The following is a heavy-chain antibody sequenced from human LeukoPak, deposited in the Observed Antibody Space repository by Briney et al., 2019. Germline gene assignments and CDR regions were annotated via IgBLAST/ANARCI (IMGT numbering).Heavy chain of an antibody. CDR1: GFTFSSYS. CDR2: ISSSSSYI. J-gene: IGHJ4*02. CDR3: AKDRGRYSGTQGDY. V-gene: IGHV3-21*01. D-gene: IGHD1-26*01. Sequence: GGSLRLSCAASGFTFSSYSMNWVRQAPGKGLEWVSSISSSSSYIYYADSVKGRFTISRDNAKNSLYLQMNSLRAEDTAVYYCAKDRGRYSGTQGDYWGQGTLVTVSS.